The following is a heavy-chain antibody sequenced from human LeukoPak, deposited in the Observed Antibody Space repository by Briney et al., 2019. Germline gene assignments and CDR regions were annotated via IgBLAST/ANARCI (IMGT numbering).Heavy chain of an antibody. CDR2: ISGSGDKT. CDR3: AKWIYYYDSSGYY. Sequence: TGGSLRLSCAASGFTFSSYAMTWVRQAPGEGLEWVSVISGSGDKTYYADSVKGQFTISRDNSQNTLYLQMNSLRAEDTAVYYCAKWIYYYDSSGYYWGQGTLVTVSS. V-gene: IGHV3-23*01. CDR1: GFTFSSYA. J-gene: IGHJ4*02. D-gene: IGHD3-22*01.